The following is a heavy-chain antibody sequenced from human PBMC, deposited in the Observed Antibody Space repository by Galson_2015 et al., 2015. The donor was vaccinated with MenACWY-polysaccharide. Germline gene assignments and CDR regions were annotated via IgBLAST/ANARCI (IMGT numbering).Heavy chain of an antibody. CDR1: GFNFGGNG. CDR2: IRNDGRK. Sequence: SLRLSCAGSGFNFGGNGLHWVRQAPGKGLEWVALIRNDGRKHYPDAVKDRFTISRDNSKNTLYLQMNSLRPEDTAVYYCARNPSRLDIAAASHWGQGALVSVSS. V-gene: IGHV3-30*02. D-gene: IGHD6-13*01. J-gene: IGHJ4*02. CDR3: ARNPSRLDIAAASH.